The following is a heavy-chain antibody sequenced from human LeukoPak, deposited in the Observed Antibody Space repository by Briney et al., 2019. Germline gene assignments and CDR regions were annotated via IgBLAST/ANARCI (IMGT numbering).Heavy chain of an antibody. CDR1: GGSISSYY. V-gene: IGHV4-4*07. CDR3: AATLRYPSSSGWEPFDY. CDR2: IYTSGST. D-gene: IGHD1-26*01. J-gene: IGHJ4*02. Sequence: SETLSLTCTVSGGSISSYYWSWIRQPAGKGLEWIGRIYTSGSTNYNPSLKSRVTMSVDTSKNQFSLKLSSVTAADTAVYYCAATLRYPSSSGWEPFDYWGQGTLVTVSS.